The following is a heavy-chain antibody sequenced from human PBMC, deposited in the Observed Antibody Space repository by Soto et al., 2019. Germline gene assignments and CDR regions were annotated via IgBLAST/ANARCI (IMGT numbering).Heavy chain of an antibody. CDR1: GYTFTSYG. CDR2: MSPNSGNT. D-gene: IGHD6-13*01. J-gene: IGHJ5*02. Sequence: ASVKVSCKASGYTFTSYGISWVRQAPGQGLEWMGWMSPNSGNTGYAQKFQGRVTMTRNTSISTAYMELSSLRSEDTAVYYCATPGWEGYGIAAAGTGDPWGQGTLVTVSS. CDR3: ATPGWEGYGIAAAGTGDP. V-gene: IGHV1-8*02.